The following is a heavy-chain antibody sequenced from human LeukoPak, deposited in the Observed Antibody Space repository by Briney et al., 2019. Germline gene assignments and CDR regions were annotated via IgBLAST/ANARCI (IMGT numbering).Heavy chain of an antibody. Sequence: SETLSLTCTVSGYSISSGYYWGWIRQPPGKGLEWIGSIYHSGSTYYNPSLKSRVTISVDTSKNQFSLKLSSVTAADTAVYYCGQQNGDYYYYYMDVWGKGTTVTVSS. V-gene: IGHV4-38-2*02. CDR3: GQQNGDYYYYYMDV. CDR2: IYHSGST. J-gene: IGHJ6*03. CDR1: GYSISSGYY. D-gene: IGHD1/OR15-1a*01.